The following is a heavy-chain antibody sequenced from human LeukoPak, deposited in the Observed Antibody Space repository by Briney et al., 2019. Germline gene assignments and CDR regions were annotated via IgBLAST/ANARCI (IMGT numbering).Heavy chain of an antibody. J-gene: IGHJ4*02. CDR1: GFTFSTSA. CDR3: AATLGGSYSDY. V-gene: IGHV1-58*02. CDR2: IVVGSGNT. D-gene: IGHD1-26*01. Sequence: GASVKVSCKASGFTFSTSAMQWVRQARGQRLEWIGWIVVGSGNTNYAQKFQGRVSITREMSTNTAYMEMSGLTSEDTAVYYYAATLGGSYSDYWGQGTLVTVSS.